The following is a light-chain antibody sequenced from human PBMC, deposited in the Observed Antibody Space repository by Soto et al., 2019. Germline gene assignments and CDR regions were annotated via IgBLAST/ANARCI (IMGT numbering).Light chain of an antibody. J-gene: IGLJ3*02. CDR3: SSFTSIGTWV. CDR2: EVS. Sequence: QSALTQPPSVSGSPGQSVTISCTGTSSDIGSYNRVSWYQQTPGTAPKLIIYEVSNRPSGVPNRFSGSKSGITASLTISGLRAEDEADYYCSSFTSIGTWVFGGGTKLTVL. V-gene: IGLV2-18*02. CDR1: SSDIGSYNR.